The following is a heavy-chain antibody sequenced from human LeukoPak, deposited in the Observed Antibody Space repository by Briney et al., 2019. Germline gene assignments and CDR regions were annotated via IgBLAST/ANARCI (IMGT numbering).Heavy chain of an antibody. CDR2: INHGGST. CDR3: ARGEVRGLGMDV. Sequence: PSETLSLTCAVYGGSFSGYYWSWIRQPPGKGLEWIGEINHGGSTNYNPSLKSRVTISVDTSKNQFSPRLSSVTAADTAVYYCARGEVRGLGMDVWGQGTTVTVSS. J-gene: IGHJ6*02. V-gene: IGHV4-34*01. D-gene: IGHD3-10*01. CDR1: GGSFSGYY.